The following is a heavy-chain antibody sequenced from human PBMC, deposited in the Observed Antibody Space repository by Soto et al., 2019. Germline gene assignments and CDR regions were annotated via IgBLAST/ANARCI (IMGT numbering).Heavy chain of an antibody. J-gene: IGHJ3*01. Sequence: EVQLVESGGGLVRPGGSLRLSCAASGFTFSYYWMHWVRQAPGKGLGWVSRIHSDGSSTTYADFVKGRFIISRDNARNTVDLQMNSVRVEDTAVYYCARGDRGAFDLWGQGTVVTVSS. CDR1: GFTFSYYW. CDR2: IHSDGSST. V-gene: IGHV3-74*01. D-gene: IGHD1-26*01. CDR3: ARGDRGAFDL.